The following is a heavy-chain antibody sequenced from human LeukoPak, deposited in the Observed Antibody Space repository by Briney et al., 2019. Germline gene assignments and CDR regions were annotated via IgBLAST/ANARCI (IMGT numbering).Heavy chain of an antibody. CDR2: INHSGST. V-gene: IGHV4-34*01. CDR3: ARIKPPDYDYVWGSYRYTWSAP. J-gene: IGHJ5*02. Sequence: SETLSLTCAVYGGSFSAYYWSWIRQPPGKGLEWIGRINHSGSTNYNPSLKSRVTMSVDTSKNQFSLKLSSVTAADPAVYYCARIKPPDYDYVWGSYRYTWSAPWGQGTLVT. CDR1: GGSFSAYY. D-gene: IGHD3-16*02.